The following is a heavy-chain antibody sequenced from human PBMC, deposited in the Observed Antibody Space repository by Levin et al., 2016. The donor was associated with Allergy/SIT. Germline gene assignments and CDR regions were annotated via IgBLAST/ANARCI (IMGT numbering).Heavy chain of an antibody. J-gene: IGHJ5*02. Sequence: VRQAPGKGLEWVSVIYSGGSTYYADSVKGRFTISRDNSKNTLYLQMNSLRAEDTAVYYCARDRGGWFDPWGQGTLVTVSS. V-gene: IGHV3-53*05. CDR2: IYSGGST. CDR3: ARDRGGWFDP.